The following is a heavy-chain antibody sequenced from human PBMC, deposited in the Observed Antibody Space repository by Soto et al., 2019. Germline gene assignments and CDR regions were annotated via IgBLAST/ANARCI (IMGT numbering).Heavy chain of an antibody. CDR1: GFTFSSYS. D-gene: IGHD4-17*01. Sequence: VGSLRLSCAASGFTFSSYSMNWVRQAPGKGLEWVSSISSSSSYIYYADSVKGRFTISRDNAKNSLYLQMNSLRAEDTAVYYCAGDATVTAYDAFDIWGQGTMVTVSS. CDR2: ISSSSSYI. CDR3: AGDATVTAYDAFDI. J-gene: IGHJ3*02. V-gene: IGHV3-21*01.